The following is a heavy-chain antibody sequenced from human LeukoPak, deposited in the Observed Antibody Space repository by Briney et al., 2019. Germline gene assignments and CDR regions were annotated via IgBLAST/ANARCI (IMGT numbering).Heavy chain of an antibody. CDR3: ARDFPGVDY. V-gene: IGHV3-7*03. CDR1: GFTFSSYW. J-gene: IGHJ4*02. CDR2: INHNGNVN. Sequence: PGGSLRLSCAASGFTFSSYWMNWARQAPGKGLEWVASINHNGNVNYYVDSVKGRFTISRDNAKNSLYLQMSNLRAEDTAVYYCARDFPGVDYWGQGTLVTVSS. D-gene: IGHD7-27*01.